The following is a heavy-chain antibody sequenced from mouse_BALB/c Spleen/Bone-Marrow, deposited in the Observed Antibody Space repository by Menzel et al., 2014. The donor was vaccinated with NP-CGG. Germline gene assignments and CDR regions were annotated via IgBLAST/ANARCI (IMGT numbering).Heavy chain of an antibody. Sequence: QVQLKESGPGLVSPSQRLSITCTVSGFSLTSFGVHWVRQPPGKGLEWLGVIWAGGSTNYNSALMSRLSISKDNSQSQVFLKMNSLQTGDSAIYYCARAGSGFFDSWGQGTTLIVSS. CDR1: GFSLTSFG. CDR3: ARAGSGFFDS. V-gene: IGHV2-9*02. J-gene: IGHJ2*01. D-gene: IGHD3-1*01. CDR2: IWAGGST.